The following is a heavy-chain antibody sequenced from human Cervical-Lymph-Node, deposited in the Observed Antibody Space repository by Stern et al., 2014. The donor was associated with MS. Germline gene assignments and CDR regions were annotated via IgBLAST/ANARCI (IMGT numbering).Heavy chain of an antibody. V-gene: IGHV2-5*02. CDR3: AHALRRKNCSGGRCYSYDY. CDR2: LDLDTDR. D-gene: IGHD2-15*01. CDR1: GFSLSTSGVA. J-gene: IGHJ4*02. Sequence: QVTLRESGPPLVKPTQTLTLTCTFSGFSLSTSGVAVGWIRQPPGKALEXLAVLDLDTDRSYSPSLKSRLTITKDTSKNQVVLTMTNMDPVDTATYYCAHALRRKNCSGGRCYSYDYWGQGTLVTVSS.